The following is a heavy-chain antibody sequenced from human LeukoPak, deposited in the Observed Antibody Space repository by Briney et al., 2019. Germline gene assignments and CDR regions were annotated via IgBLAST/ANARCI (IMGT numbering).Heavy chain of an antibody. CDR2: IYTDGST. CDR3: ARDPHGYNSYFDY. D-gene: IGHD5-24*01. Sequence: GGSLRLSCAASGFIVSSNYMNWVRQAPGKGLEWVSVIYTDGSTYYADSVKGRFTISRDISRNTVHLQMNSLRAGDTAVYYCARDPHGYNSYFDYWGQGTLVTVSS. V-gene: IGHV3-53*01. CDR1: GFIVSSNY. J-gene: IGHJ4*02.